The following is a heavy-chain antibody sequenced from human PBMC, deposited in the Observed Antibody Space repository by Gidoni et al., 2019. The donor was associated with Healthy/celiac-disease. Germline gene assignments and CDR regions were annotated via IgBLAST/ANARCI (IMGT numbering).Heavy chain of an antibody. CDR3: AKEISSSTSWLAGNWFDP. J-gene: IGHJ5*02. D-gene: IGHD2-2*01. CDR1: GFTFSSYG. CDR2: ISYDGSNK. V-gene: IGHV3-30*18. Sequence: QVQLVESGGGVVQPGRSLRLSCAASGFTFSSYGLHWVRQAPGKGLEWVAVISYDGSNKYYADSVKGRFTISRDNSKNTLYLQMNSLRAEDTAVYYCAKEISSSTSWLAGNWFDPWGQGTLVTVSS.